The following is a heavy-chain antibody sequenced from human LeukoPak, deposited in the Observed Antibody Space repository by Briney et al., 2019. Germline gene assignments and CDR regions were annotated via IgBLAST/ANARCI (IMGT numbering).Heavy chain of an antibody. Sequence: GGSLRLSCAASGFTFSRYSMKWVRQAPGKGLEWVSDISSSSSTKYYEDSVKGRFTISRDNAKNSLYLQTNSLRAEDTAVYYCARGGYSNFHFDYWGQGTLVTVSS. CDR1: GFTFSRYS. CDR3: ARGGYSNFHFDY. D-gene: IGHD4-11*01. CDR2: ISSSSSTK. J-gene: IGHJ4*02. V-gene: IGHV3-48*01.